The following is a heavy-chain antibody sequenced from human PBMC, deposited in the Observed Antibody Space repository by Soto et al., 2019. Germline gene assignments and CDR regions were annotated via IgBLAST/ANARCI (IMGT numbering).Heavy chain of an antibody. CDR1: GITFRSRA. J-gene: IGHJ4*02. Sequence: LRLSCVASGITFRSRAMSWVRHAPVEGLEWVSTITDSGGDTKYADSVRGRFAISRDNSRNTLYLQMSSLRAEDSAVYYCARGSEESYPGSRIFDLWGRGSLVTVSS. V-gene: IGHV3-23*01. D-gene: IGHD3-10*01. CDR3: ARGSEESYPGSRIFDL. CDR2: ITDSGGDT.